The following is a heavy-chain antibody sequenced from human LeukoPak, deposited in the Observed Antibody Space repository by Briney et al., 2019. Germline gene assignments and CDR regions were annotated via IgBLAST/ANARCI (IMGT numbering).Heavy chain of an antibody. CDR2: IYYSGST. V-gene: IGHV4-59*01. Sequence: ASETLSLTRTVSGGSISSYYWSWIRQPPGKGLEWIGYIYYSGSTNYNLSLKSRVTISVDTSKNQFSLKLSSVTAADTAVYYCARSDTAMEIGYWGQGTLVTVSS. D-gene: IGHD5-18*01. CDR1: GGSISSYY. J-gene: IGHJ4*02. CDR3: ARSDTAMEIGY.